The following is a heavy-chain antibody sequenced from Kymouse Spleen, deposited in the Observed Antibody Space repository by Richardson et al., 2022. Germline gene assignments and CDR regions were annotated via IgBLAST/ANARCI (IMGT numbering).Heavy chain of an antibody. CDR2: INHSGST. CDR1: GGSFSGYY. Sequence: QVQLQQWGAGLLKPSETLSLTCAVYGGSFSGYYWSWIRQPPGKGLEWIGEINHSGSTNYNPSLKSRVTISVDTSKNQFSLKLSSVTAADTAVYYCAREGYSSSSAFDYWGQGTLVTVSS. CDR3: AREGYSSSSAFDY. J-gene: IGHJ4*02. V-gene: IGHV4-34*01. D-gene: IGHD6-6*01.